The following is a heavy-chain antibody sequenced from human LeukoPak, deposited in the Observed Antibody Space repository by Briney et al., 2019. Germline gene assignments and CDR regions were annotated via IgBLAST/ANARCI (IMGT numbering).Heavy chain of an antibody. CDR3: ARAPYSSGYYMFDF. D-gene: IGHD3-22*01. Sequence: ASVKVSCKASGYTFTSYGFTWVRQAPGQGLELMGWIRAYNGDTNYAQKFQGRVTMTTDTSTSTAYMELRSLRSNDTAVYYCARAPYSSGYYMFDFWGQGTLVTVSS. CDR1: GYTFTSYG. J-gene: IGHJ4*02. V-gene: IGHV1-18*01. CDR2: IRAYNGDT.